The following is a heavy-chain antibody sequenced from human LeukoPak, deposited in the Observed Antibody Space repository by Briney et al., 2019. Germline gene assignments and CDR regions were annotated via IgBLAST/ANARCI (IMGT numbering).Heavy chain of an antibody. Sequence: GASVKVSCKASGYTFTSYGISWVRQAPGQGLEWMGWISAYNGNTNYAQKLQGRVTMTTGTSTSTAYMELRSLRSDDTAVYYCARDRRTIAAAGGNWFDPWGQGTLVTVSS. V-gene: IGHV1-18*01. D-gene: IGHD6-13*01. CDR2: ISAYNGNT. CDR3: ARDRRTIAAAGGNWFDP. CDR1: GYTFTSYG. J-gene: IGHJ5*02.